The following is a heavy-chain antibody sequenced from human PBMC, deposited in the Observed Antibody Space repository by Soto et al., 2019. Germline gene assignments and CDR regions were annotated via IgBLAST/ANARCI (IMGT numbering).Heavy chain of an antibody. J-gene: IGHJ4*02. CDR1: GFTFSSYA. D-gene: IGHD3-3*01. CDR2: ISYDGSNK. V-gene: IGHV3-30-3*01. CDR3: ARSDFPY. Sequence: GWSLRLSCAASGFTFSSYAMHWVRQAPGKGLEWVAFISYDGSNKYYADSVKGRFTISRDNSKNTLYLQMNSLRAEDTDVYYGARSDFPYWGQGTLVTVSS.